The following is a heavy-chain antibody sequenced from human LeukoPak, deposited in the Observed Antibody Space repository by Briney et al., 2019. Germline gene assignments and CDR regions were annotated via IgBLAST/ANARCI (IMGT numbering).Heavy chain of an antibody. J-gene: IGHJ4*02. V-gene: IGHV1-18*04. Sequence: ASVKVSCKASGYTFTSYGISWVRQAPGQGLEWMGWSSGYNGNTNYAQKLQGRVTMTTDTSTRTAYMELRSLRSDDTAVYYCARDCSSTNSYRHFDYWGQGTLVTVSS. CDR1: GYTFTSYG. CDR2: SSGYNGNT. CDR3: ARDCSSTNSYRHFDY. D-gene: IGHD2-2*01.